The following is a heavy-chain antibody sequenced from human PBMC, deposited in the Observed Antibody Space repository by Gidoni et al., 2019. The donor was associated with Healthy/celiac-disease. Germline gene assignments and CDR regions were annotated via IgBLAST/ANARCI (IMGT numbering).Heavy chain of an antibody. D-gene: IGHD6-25*01. CDR3: ARDRSGGLDY. CDR2: ISYDGSNK. CDR1: GFTFSSYA. J-gene: IGHJ4*02. V-gene: IGHV3-30-3*01. Sequence: QLPLVEFGGGVVQPGGSLRLTCASSGFTFSSYAMHWVRPASGKELEWVAVISYDGSNKYCADSVKGRFTISRDNSKNTLYLQMNSLRAEDTAVYYCARDRSGGLDYWDQGTLVTVSS.